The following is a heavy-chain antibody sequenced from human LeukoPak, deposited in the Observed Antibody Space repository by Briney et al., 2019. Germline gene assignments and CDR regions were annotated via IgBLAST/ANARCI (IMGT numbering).Heavy chain of an antibody. V-gene: IGHV4-34*01. J-gene: IGHJ6*02. CDR1: GGSISSYY. Sequence: SETLSLTCTVSGGSISSYYWSWIRQPPGKGLEWIGEINHSGSTNYNPSLKSRVTISVDTSKNQFSLKLSSVTAADTAVYYCARGEAAGSYYYGMDVCGQGTTITVSS. D-gene: IGHD6-13*01. CDR2: INHSGST. CDR3: ARGEAAGSYYYGMDV.